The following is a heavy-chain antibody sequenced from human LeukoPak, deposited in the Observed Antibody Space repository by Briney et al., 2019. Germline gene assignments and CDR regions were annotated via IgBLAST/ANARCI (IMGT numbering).Heavy chain of an antibody. Sequence: ASVKVPCKASGYTFTSYYMHWVRQAPGQGLEWMGIINPSGGSTSYAQKFQGRVTMTRDMSTSTVYMELSSLRSEDTAVYYCARDSTKIEYSSSSGSGGAFDIWGQGTMVTVSS. V-gene: IGHV1-46*01. CDR3: ARDSTKIEYSSSSGSGGAFDI. CDR2: INPSGGST. J-gene: IGHJ3*02. CDR1: GYTFTSYY. D-gene: IGHD6-6*01.